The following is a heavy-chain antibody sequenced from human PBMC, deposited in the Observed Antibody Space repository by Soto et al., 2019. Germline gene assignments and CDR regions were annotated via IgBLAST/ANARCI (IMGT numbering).Heavy chain of an antibody. CDR1: GYTFTNYY. Sequence: QVQLVQSGAEVKKPGASVKVSCRTSGYTFTNYYMHWVRQAPGQGLEWMGILKCSGGETTHEQKLLGRVTMTRATSTSRVYMELSSLRSEDTAVYYCARGGDVLLVTAPVDYWGEGTVVTVSS. V-gene: IGHV1-46*03. CDR2: LKCSGGET. J-gene: IGHJ4*02. CDR3: ARGGDVLLVTAPVDY. D-gene: IGHD2-15*01.